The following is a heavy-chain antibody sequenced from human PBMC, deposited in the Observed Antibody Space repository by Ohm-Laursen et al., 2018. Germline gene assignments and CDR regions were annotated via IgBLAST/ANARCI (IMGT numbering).Heavy chain of an antibody. J-gene: IGHJ3*01. CDR3: SRDYLSI. CDR1: GFTFSNYA. Sequence: GSLRLSCSASGFTFSNYAMSWVRQTPGKGLEWVANINRDGGSESYVDSVQGRFTISRDNAKNLLYLQMNNLRAEDTAMYYCSRDYLSIWGQGTLVTVSS. CDR2: INRDGGSE. D-gene: IGHD2/OR15-2a*01. V-gene: IGHV3-7*01.